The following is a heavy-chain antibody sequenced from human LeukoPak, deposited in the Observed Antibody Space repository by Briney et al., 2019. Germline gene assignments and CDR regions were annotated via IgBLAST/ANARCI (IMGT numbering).Heavy chain of an antibody. V-gene: IGHV5-51*01. Sequence: GESLKISCKGSGYSFTSYWIGWVRQMPGKGLEWMGIIYPGDSDTRYSPSFQGQVTTSADKSISTAYLQWSSLKASDTAMYYCARLNGDYSNYYGMDVWGQGTTVTVSS. D-gene: IGHD4-11*01. CDR3: ARLNGDYSNYYGMDV. CDR2: IYPGDSDT. CDR1: GYSFTSYW. J-gene: IGHJ6*02.